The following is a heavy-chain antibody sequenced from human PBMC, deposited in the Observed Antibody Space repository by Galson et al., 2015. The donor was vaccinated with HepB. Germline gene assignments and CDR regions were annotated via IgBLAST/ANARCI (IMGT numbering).Heavy chain of an antibody. CDR2: IKQDGSEK. V-gene: IGHV3-7*01. CDR3: ARVGPGSSRDY. Sequence: SLRLSCAASGFTFSSYWMSWVRQAPGKGLEWVANIKQDGSEKYYVDSVKGRFTISRDNAENSLYLQMNSLRAEDTAIYYCARVGPGSSRDYWGQGTLVTVSS. J-gene: IGHJ4*02. CDR1: GFTFSSYW. D-gene: IGHD1-1*01.